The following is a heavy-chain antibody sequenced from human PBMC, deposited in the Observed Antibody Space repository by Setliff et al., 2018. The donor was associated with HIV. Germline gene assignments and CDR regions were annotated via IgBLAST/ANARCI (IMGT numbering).Heavy chain of an antibody. CDR1: GFTFSDYW. CDR2: IGRDGTVA. D-gene: IGHD2-21*01. Sequence: GGSLRLSCTASGFTFSDYWTHWVRRGPGRGLEWVSRIGRDGTVANYADSVKGRFTISRDNARNTLFLQMNSLGVEDTAIYYCAKRRVCNTSCYIVDYMDVWGKGTTVTVSS. J-gene: IGHJ6*03. V-gene: IGHV3-74*01. CDR3: AKRRVCNTSCYIVDYMDV.